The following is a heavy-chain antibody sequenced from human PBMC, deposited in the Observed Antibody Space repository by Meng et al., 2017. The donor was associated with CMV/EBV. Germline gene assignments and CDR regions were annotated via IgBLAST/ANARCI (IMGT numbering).Heavy chain of an antibody. CDR3: ARGFCPGGRCYYPTFDL. CDR2: IRNRANSYST. D-gene: IGHD2-15*01. Sequence: FSDHYMDWVRQAPGKGLEWVARIRNRANSYSTEYAASVKGRFTISGDDSKNSLYLQMNSLKTEDTAFYYCARGFCPGGRCYYPTFDLWGRGTLVTVSS. CDR1: FSDHY. V-gene: IGHV3-72*01. J-gene: IGHJ3*01.